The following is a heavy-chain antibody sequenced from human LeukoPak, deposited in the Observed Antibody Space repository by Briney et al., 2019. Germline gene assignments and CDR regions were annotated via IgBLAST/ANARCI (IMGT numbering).Heavy chain of an antibody. J-gene: IGHJ4*02. CDR3: AKEIGSYSSSWFDY. CDR1: GFTFSSYG. D-gene: IGHD6-13*01. CDR2: IRYDGSNK. Sequence: GGSLRLSCAASGFTFSSYGMHWVRQAPGKGLEWVAFIRYDGSNKYYADSVKGRFTISRDNSKNTLYLQMNSLRAEDTAVYYSAKEIGSYSSSWFDYWGQGTLVTVSS. V-gene: IGHV3-30*02.